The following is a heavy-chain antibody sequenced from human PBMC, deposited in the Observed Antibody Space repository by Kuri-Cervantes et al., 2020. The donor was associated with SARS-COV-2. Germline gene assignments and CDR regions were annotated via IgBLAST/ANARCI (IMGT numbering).Heavy chain of an antibody. Sequence: GESLKISCAASGFTFSSYGMHWVRQAPGKGLEWVAVISYDGSNKYYADSVKGRFTISRDNAKNSLYLQMNSLRDEDTAVYYCARDGIITISYYYYGMDVWGQGTTVTVSS. CDR1: GFTFSSYG. D-gene: IGHD3-9*01. V-gene: IGHV3-30*03. CDR3: ARDGIITISYYYYGMDV. J-gene: IGHJ6*02. CDR2: ISYDGSNK.